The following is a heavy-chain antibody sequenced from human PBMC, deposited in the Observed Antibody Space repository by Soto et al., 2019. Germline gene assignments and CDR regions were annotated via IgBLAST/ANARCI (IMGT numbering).Heavy chain of an antibody. Sequence: QVQLVQSGAEVRQPASSVKVSCKTSGGTFSSYAISWVRQAPGQGLAWMGGIVPIVDTSTYAQKFQGRVTITGDESTRIASMELSIRISDDTAAYYCVIVIAIPGSPDNWGQGTLVTVSS. D-gene: IGHD5-12*01. J-gene: IGHJ4*02. CDR3: VIVIAIPGSPDN. CDR2: IVPIVDTS. V-gene: IGHV1-69*12. CDR1: GGTFSSYA.